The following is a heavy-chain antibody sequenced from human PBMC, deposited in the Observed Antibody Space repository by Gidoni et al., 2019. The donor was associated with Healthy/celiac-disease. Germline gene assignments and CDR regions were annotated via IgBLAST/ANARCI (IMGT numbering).Heavy chain of an antibody. D-gene: IGHD3-3*01. CDR2: ISSSSSYI. CDR3: ARGGFLEWEYYYYYYYMDV. J-gene: IGHJ6*03. V-gene: IGHV3-21*01. Sequence: EVQLVESGGGLVKPGGSLRLSCAASGFTFSSYSMNWVRQAPGKGLEWVSSISSSSSYIYYADSVKGRFTISRDNAKNSLYLQMNSLRAEDTAVYYCARGGFLEWEYYYYYYYMDVWGKGTTVTVSS. CDR1: GFTFSSYS.